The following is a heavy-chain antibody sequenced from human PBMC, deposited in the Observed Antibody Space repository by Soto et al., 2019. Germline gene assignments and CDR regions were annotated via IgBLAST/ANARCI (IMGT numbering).Heavy chain of an antibody. CDR2: INAGNGNT. D-gene: IGHD5-18*01. Sequence: ASVKVSCKASGYTFTSYAMHWVRQAPGQRLEWMGWINAGNGNTKYSQKFQGRVTITRDTSASTAYMELSSLRSEDAAMYYCARATAMVRDAFDIWGQGTMVTVSS. V-gene: IGHV1-3*01. CDR3: ARATAMVRDAFDI. CDR1: GYTFTSYA. J-gene: IGHJ3*02.